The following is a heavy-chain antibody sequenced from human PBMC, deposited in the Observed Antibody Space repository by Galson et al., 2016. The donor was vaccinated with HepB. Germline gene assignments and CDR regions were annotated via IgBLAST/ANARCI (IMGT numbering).Heavy chain of an antibody. J-gene: IGHJ4*02. CDR2: IYPGGET. CDR3: ARGVRTTVTPDC. Sequence: SLRLSCAASGFTVSSHYMGWVRQAPGKGLEWVSIIYPGGETHYADSLKGRFTIARDNPKTTLYLQMKSLRAEDRAVYYCARGVRTTVTPDCWGQGTLVTVSS. CDR1: GFTVSSHY. V-gene: IGHV3-53*01. D-gene: IGHD4-11*01.